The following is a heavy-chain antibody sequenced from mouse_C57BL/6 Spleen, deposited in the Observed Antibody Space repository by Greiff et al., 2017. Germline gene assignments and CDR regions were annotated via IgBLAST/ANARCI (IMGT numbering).Heavy chain of an antibody. D-gene: IGHD1-1*01. CDR3: ARPIDSSSSFAY. J-gene: IGHJ3*01. CDR1: GYTFTSYW. CDR2: IHPNSGST. Sequence: VQLQQPGAELVKPGASVKLSCKASGYTFTSYWMHWVKQRPGQGLEWIGMIHPNSGSTNYNEKFKSKATLTVDKSSSTAYMQLSSLTSEDSAVYYCARPIDSSSSFAYWGQGTLVTVSA. V-gene: IGHV1-64*01.